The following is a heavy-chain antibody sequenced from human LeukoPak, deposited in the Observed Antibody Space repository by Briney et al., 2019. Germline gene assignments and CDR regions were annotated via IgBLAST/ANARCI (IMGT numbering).Heavy chain of an antibody. D-gene: IGHD6-19*01. CDR3: ARILAVAGTSAFDI. J-gene: IGHJ3*02. CDR2: ISSSSSYI. Sequence: PGGSLRLSCAASGFTFSSYSMNWVRQAPGKGLEWVSSISSSSSYIYYADSVRGRFTISRDNAKNSLYLQMNSLRAEDTAVYYCARILAVAGTSAFDIWGQGTMVTVSS. V-gene: IGHV3-21*01. CDR1: GFTFSSYS.